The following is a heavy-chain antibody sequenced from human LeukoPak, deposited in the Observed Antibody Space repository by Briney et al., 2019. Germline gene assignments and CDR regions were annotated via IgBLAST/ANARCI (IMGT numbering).Heavy chain of an antibody. CDR2: MNPNSGNP. V-gene: IGHV1-8*01. D-gene: IGHD3-10*01. Sequence: ASVKVSCKASGYTFTSYDINWVRQATGQGLEWMGWMNPNSGNPGYAQKFQGRVTMTRNTSISTAYMELSSLRSEDTAVYYCARVRGYAGTEVDYWGQGTLVTVSS. CDR1: GYTFTSYD. J-gene: IGHJ4*02. CDR3: ARVRGYAGTEVDY.